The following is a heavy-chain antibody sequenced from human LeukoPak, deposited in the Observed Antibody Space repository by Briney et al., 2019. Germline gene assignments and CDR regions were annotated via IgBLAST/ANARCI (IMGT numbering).Heavy chain of an antibody. V-gene: IGHV3-48*01. D-gene: IGHD6-19*01. CDR2: ISSSTTI. Sequence: SGGSLRLSCAASGFTFSSYWMSWVRQAPGKGLEWISYISSSTTIYYADSVKGRFTISRDNAKNSLYLQMNSLRAEDTAVYYCARDRKVAGMIDAFDIWGQGTMVAVSS. CDR3: ARDRKVAGMIDAFDI. CDR1: GFTFSSYW. J-gene: IGHJ3*02.